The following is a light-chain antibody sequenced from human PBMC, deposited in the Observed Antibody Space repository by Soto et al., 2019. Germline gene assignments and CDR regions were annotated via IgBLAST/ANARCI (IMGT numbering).Light chain of an antibody. Sequence: QSVLTQPPSVSGAPGQRVIISCTGSSSNIGAGYDVHWYQQFPGTAPKVLIYGNSNRPSGVPDRFSGSKSGTSASLAITGLQAEDEADYYCQSYDSSLSGWVFGGGTQLTVL. CDR1: SSNIGAGYD. V-gene: IGLV1-40*01. J-gene: IGLJ3*02. CDR3: QSYDSSLSGWV. CDR2: GNS.